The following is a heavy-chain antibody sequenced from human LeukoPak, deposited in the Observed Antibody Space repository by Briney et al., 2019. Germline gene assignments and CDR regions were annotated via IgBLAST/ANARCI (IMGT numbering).Heavy chain of an antibody. V-gene: IGHV1-69*05. CDR2: IIPIFGTA. J-gene: IGHJ4*02. CDR1: GGTFSSYA. D-gene: IGHD3-22*01. CDR3: AREDSSGYYYVDY. Sequence: SVKVSFKASGGTFSSYAISWVRQAPGQALEWMGRIIPIFGTANYAQKFQGRVTITTDESTSTAYMELSSLRSEDTAVYYCAREDSSGYYYVDYWGQGTLVTVSS.